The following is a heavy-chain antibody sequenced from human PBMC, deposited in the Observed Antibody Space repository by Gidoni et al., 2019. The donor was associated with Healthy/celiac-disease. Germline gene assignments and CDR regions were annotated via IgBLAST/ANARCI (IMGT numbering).Heavy chain of an antibody. Sequence: QVQLVQSGAEVKKPGSSVKVSCKASGGTFSSYPISWVRQAPGQGLELMGRIIPILGIANYEQKSQGRVTITADKSTSTAYMELSSLRSEDTAVYYCARGAPSRTPRFGESYYYYYGMDVWGQGTTVTVSS. CDR3: ARGAPSRTPRFGESYYYYYGMDV. CDR2: IIPILGIA. V-gene: IGHV1-69*02. J-gene: IGHJ6*02. CDR1: GGTFSSYP. D-gene: IGHD3-10*01.